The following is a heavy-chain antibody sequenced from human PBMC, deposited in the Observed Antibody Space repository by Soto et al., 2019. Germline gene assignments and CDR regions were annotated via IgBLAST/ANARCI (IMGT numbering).Heavy chain of an antibody. Sequence: PGGSLRLSCVASGFTFSDYALHWARQAPGKGLEWVALISPAGNNQYYSDSAKGRFTISRDNSQNTLYLQMNSLRPDDTGPYYCARENSRISPRLFQHWGHGTLVTVSS. CDR1: GFTFSDYA. V-gene: IGHV3-30*14. CDR2: ISPAGNNQ. J-gene: IGHJ1*01. CDR3: ARENSRISPRLFQH. D-gene: IGHD6-6*01.